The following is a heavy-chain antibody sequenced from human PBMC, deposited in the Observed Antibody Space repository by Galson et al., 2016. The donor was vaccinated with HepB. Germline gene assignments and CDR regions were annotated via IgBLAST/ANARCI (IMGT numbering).Heavy chain of an antibody. CDR1: GGSFSDYY. D-gene: IGHD2-2*01. Sequence: SETLSLTCAVYGGSFSDYYWSWIRQPPGKGLEWIGEINHSGTINYNPSLKSRVTLSVDTSKNQFSLNLGSVTAADTAVYYCARRTVVPTAGNWFDPWGQGTLVTVSS. V-gene: IGHV4-34*01. CDR2: INHSGTI. CDR3: ARRTVVPTAGNWFDP. J-gene: IGHJ5*02.